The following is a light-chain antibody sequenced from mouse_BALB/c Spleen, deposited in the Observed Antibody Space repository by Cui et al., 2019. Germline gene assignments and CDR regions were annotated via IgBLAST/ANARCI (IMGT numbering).Light chain of an antibody. V-gene: IGKV16-104*01. J-gene: IGKJ1*01. CDR1: KSIRKY. CDR3: QQHNEYPWT. Sequence: DVQITQSPSYLAASPGETITINCRASKSIRKYLAWYQEKPGKTNKLLIYSGSTLQSGIPSRFSGSGSGTDFTLTISSLEPEDFAMYYCQQHNEYPWTFGGGTKLEIK. CDR2: SGS.